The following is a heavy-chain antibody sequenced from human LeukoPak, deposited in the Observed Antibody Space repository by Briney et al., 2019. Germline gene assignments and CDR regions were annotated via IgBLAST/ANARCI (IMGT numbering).Heavy chain of an antibody. CDR3: ATQQGGNPAY. D-gene: IGHD1-14*01. CDR2: ISGSGGST. J-gene: IGHJ4*02. V-gene: IGHV3-23*01. CDR1: GFTFSSYA. Sequence: TGGSLRLSCAASGFTFSSYAMSWVRQAPGKGLEWVSAISGSGGSTYYADSVKGRFTISRDNAKNMLYLQVNSLRAEDTAVYCCATQQGGNPAYWGQGTLVTVSS.